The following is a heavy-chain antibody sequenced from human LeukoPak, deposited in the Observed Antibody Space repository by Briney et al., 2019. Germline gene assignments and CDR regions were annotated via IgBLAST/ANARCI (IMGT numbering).Heavy chain of an antibody. CDR2: ISGTGGST. CDR1: GFTFSSYA. D-gene: IGHD4-17*01. CDR3: ARLNYGDYWA. V-gene: IGHV3-23*01. J-gene: IGHJ4*02. Sequence: GGSLRLSCAASGFTFSSYAMSWVRQAPGKGLEWVSAISGTGGSTNYADSVKGRFTISRDNSKNTLYLQMNSLRAEDMAVYYCARLNYGDYWAWGQGTLVTVSS.